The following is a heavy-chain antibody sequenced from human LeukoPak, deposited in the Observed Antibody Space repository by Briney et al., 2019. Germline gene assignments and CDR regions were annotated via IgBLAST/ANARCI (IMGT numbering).Heavy chain of an antibody. CDR1: GFTFSSYA. CDR2: ISYDGSNK. CDR3: ARGPRFGESLSKHDY. J-gene: IGHJ4*02. D-gene: IGHD3-10*01. Sequence: PGGSLRLSCAASGFTFSSYAMHWVRQAPGKGLEWVAVISYDGSNKYYADSVKGRFTISRDNSKNTLYLQMNSLRAEDTAVYYCARGPRFGESLSKHDYWGQGTLVTVSS. V-gene: IGHV3-30*01.